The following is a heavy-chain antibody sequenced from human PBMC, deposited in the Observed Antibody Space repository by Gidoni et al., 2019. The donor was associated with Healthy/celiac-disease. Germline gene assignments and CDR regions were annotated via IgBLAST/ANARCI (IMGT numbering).Heavy chain of an antibody. CDR3: ARIGSTSQVDY. J-gene: IGHJ4*02. Sequence: IRQPPGKGLEWIGYIDYSGRTNYNHALKSRVTISVDTSKNQFSLKLSSVTAADTAVYYCARIGSTSQVDYWGQGTLVTVSS. D-gene: IGHD2-2*01. CDR2: IDYSGRT. V-gene: IGHV4-59*01.